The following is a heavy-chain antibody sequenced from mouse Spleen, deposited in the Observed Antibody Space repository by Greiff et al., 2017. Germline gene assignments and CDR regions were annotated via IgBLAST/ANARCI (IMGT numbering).Heavy chain of an antibody. CDR2: ISYSGST. CDR3: ARDDGRDYYFDY. J-gene: IGHJ2*01. V-gene: IGHV3-8*02. D-gene: IGHD2-3*01. CDR1: GDSITSGY. Sequence: EVQLQESGPSLVKPSQTLSLTCSVTGDSITSGYWNWIRKFPGNKLEYMGYISYSGSTYYNPSLKSRISITRDTSKNQYYLQLNSVTTEDTATYYCARDDGRDYYFDYWGQGTTLTVSS.